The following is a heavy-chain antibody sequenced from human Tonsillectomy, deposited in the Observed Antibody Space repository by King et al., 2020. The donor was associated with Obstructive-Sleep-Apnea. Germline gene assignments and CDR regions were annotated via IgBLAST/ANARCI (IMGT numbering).Heavy chain of an antibody. CDR3: ARNSGYDYYFDY. CDR1: GYTFTGYY. J-gene: IGHJ4*02. CDR2: INPDTGDT. Sequence: LVQSGAEVKKPGASVKVSCKASGYTFTGYYMHWVRQAPGQGREWMGWINPDTGDTNFAQNFQGRVTMTRDTSISTAYLELSRLRSDDTAVYYCARNSGYDYYFDYWGQGTLATVSS. D-gene: IGHD5-12*01. V-gene: IGHV1-2*02.